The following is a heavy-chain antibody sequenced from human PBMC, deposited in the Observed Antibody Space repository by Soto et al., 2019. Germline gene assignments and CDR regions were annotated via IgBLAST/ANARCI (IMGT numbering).Heavy chain of an antibody. CDR3: ARDVGPPYYDFWSGYYYYYYGMDV. Sequence: ASVKVSCKASGYTFTSYAMHWVRQAPGQRLEWMGWINAGNGNTKYSQKFQGRVTITRDTSASTAYMELSSLRSEDTAVYYCARDVGPPYYDFWSGYYYYYYGMDVCGQGTTVTVYS. CDR2: INAGNGNT. CDR1: GYTFTSYA. J-gene: IGHJ6*02. V-gene: IGHV1-3*01. D-gene: IGHD3-3*01.